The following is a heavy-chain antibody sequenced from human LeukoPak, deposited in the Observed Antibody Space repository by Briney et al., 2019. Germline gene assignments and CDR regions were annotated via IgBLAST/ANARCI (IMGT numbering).Heavy chain of an antibody. CDR3: AKSSGGVSSPIDY. CDR1: GFTFSIYA. Sequence: GGSLRLSCAASGFTFSIYAMSWVRQAPGKGLAWVSAISDSGGSTYYADSVKGRFTISRDNSQNTLYLQMNSLRAEDTAVFYCAKSSGGVSSPIDYWGQGTLVTVSS. J-gene: IGHJ4*02. D-gene: IGHD2-15*01. CDR2: ISDSGGST. V-gene: IGHV3-23*01.